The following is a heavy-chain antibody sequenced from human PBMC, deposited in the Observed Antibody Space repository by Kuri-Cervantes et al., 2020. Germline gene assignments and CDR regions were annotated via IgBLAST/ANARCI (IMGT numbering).Heavy chain of an antibody. J-gene: IGHJ6*03. CDR2: IYYSGST. Sequence: SETLSLTCTVSGGSISSYYWSWIRQPPGKGLEWIGYIYYSGSTNYNPSLKSRVTTSVDTSKNQFSLKLSSVTAADTAVYYCARTPAAGTYYYYYYMDVWGKGTTVTVSS. CDR1: GGSISSYY. V-gene: IGHV4-59*01. D-gene: IGHD6-13*01. CDR3: ARTPAAGTYYYYYYMDV.